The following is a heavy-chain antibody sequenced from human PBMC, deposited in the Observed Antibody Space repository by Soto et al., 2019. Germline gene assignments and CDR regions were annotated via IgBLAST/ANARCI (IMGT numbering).Heavy chain of an antibody. D-gene: IGHD2-15*01. CDR2: ISSSGSTI. Sequence: GGSLRLSCAASGFTFSSYAMSWVRQAPGKGLEWVSYISSSGSTIYYADSVKGRFTISRDNAKNPLYLQMNSLRAEDTAVYYCARGANSVVAFWGQGTMVTVSS. CDR1: GFTFSSYA. CDR3: ARGANSVVAF. V-gene: IGHV3-48*04. J-gene: IGHJ3*01.